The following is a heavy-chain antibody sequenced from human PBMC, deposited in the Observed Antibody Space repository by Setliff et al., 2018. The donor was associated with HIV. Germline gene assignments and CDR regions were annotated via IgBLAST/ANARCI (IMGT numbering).Heavy chain of an antibody. CDR3: ARSRTTVTTSVDY. CDR1: GGTFSSYA. V-gene: IGHV1-69*05. Sequence: SVKVSCKASGGTFSSYAITWVRQAPGQGPEWMGGIIPIYGTPNYAQKFQGRVIVTRDTSINTAYVGLRSLRLDDTAVYYCARSRTTVTTSVDYWGQGTLVTVSS. CDR2: IIPIYGTP. D-gene: IGHD4-17*01. J-gene: IGHJ4*02.